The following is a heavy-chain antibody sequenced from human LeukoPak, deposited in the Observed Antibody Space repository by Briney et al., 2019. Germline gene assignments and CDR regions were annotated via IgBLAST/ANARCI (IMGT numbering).Heavy chain of an antibody. J-gene: IGHJ6*02. CDR2: ISAYDGDT. CDR1: GYTFTSYG. D-gene: IGHD1-26*01. CDR3: ARAGHGATVDYSRRYYGMDV. Sequence: ASVTVSCKPSGYTFTSYGTSWVRQAPGQGLEWLGWISAYDGDTKCAQKLQGRVTVTTDTPTRIAYMELRSLRSDDTAVYYCARAGHGATVDYSRRYYGMDVWGQGTTVIVSS. V-gene: IGHV1-18*01.